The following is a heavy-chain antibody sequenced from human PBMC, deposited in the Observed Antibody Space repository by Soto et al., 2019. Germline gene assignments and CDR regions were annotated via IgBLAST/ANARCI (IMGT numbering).Heavy chain of an antibody. V-gene: IGHV4-31*03. CDR1: GGAIGGYY. D-gene: IGHD4-17*01. Sequence: SETLSLTCSLSGGAIGGYYWSWIRQVPGKGLEWIGYIFYSGSAYYHPSLKSRASISVDRSKNQFSLKVNSVTAADTAVYYCAREGYSDTYSYYQTLDVWGQGTTVTVSS. CDR2: IFYSGSA. CDR3: AREGYSDTYSYYQTLDV. J-gene: IGHJ6*02.